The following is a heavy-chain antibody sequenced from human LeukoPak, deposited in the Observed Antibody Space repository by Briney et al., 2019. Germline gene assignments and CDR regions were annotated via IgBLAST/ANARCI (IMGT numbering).Heavy chain of an antibody. Sequence: GGSLRLSCAASGFTFSSYAMHWVRQAPGKGLEWVAVISYDGSNKYYADSVKGRFTISRDNSKNTLYLQMNSLRAEDTAVYYCAGGRGGTDMAGCFDYWGQGTLVTVSS. J-gene: IGHJ4*02. CDR1: GFTFSSYA. V-gene: IGHV3-30*04. CDR2: ISYDGSNK. D-gene: IGHD5-18*01. CDR3: AGGRGGTDMAGCFDY.